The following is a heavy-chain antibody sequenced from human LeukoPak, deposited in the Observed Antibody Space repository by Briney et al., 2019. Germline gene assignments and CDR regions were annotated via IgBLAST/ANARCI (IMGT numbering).Heavy chain of an antibody. V-gene: IGHV1-46*01. CDR3: ARDDSSGPQVY. Sequence: GASVKVSCKASGYTFSSYYMHWVRQAPGQGLEWMGLINPSGGSTKYAQKFQGRVTITRDTSTSTVYMELSSLRSEDTAVYYCARDDSSGPQVYWGQGTLVTVSS. CDR1: GYTFSSYY. J-gene: IGHJ4*02. CDR2: INPSGGST. D-gene: IGHD3-22*01.